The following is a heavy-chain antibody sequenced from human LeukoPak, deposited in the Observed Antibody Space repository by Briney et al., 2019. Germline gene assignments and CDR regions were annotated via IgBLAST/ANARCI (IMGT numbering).Heavy chain of an antibody. CDR2: IYYSGST. V-gene: IGHV4-59*01. J-gene: IGHJ6*03. CDR1: GGSISSYY. D-gene: IGHD3-16*01. CDR3: ARMGLYYYYIDV. Sequence: PSETLSLTCIVSGGSISSYYWSWIRQPPGKGLEWIGYIYYSGSTNYNPSLKSRVTISVDTSKNQFSLKLSSVTAADTAVYYCARMGLYYYYIDVWGKGTTVTVSS.